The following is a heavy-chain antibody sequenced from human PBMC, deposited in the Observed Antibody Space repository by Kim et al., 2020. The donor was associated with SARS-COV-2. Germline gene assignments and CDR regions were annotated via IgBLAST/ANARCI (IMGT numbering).Heavy chain of an antibody. Sequence: GGSLRLSCAASGFTFSSYWMSWVRQAPGKGLEWVANIKQDGSEKYYVDSVKGRFTISRDNAKNSLYLQMNSLRAEDTAVYYCARDRSTSRYYDFWSGYYPNWFDPWGQGTLVTVSS. CDR2: IKQDGSEK. CDR1: GFTFSSYW. V-gene: IGHV3-7*03. J-gene: IGHJ5*02. D-gene: IGHD3-3*01. CDR3: ARDRSTSRYYDFWSGYYPNWFDP.